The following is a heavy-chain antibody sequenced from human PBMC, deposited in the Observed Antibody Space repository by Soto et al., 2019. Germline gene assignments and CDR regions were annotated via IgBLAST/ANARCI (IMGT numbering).Heavy chain of an antibody. J-gene: IGHJ5*02. D-gene: IGHD2-2*01. Sequence: SETLSLTCTVSGGSISSGGYYWSWIRQPPGKGLEWIGEINHSGSTNYNPSLKSRVTISVDTSKNQFSLKLSSVTAADTAVYYCARGRDIVVVPAAFVSWFDPWGQGTLVTVSS. CDR1: GGSISSGGYY. V-gene: IGHV4-39*07. CDR2: INHSGST. CDR3: ARGRDIVVVPAAFVSWFDP.